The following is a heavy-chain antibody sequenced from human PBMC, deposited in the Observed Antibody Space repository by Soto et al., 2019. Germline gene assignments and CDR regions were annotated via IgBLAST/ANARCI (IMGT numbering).Heavy chain of an antibody. CDR1: GGSFSGYY. CDR3: ARGRYCSSTSCYRGYYYYGMDG. D-gene: IGHD2-2*02. CDR2: INHSGST. V-gene: IGHV4-34*01. J-gene: IGHJ6*02. Sequence: SETLSLTCAVYGGSFSGYYWSWIRQPPGKGLERIGEINHSGSTNYNPSLKSRVSISVDTTRNQFSLKLSSVTAADTAVYYCARGRYCSSTSCYRGYYYYGMDGWGQGTTVTVSS.